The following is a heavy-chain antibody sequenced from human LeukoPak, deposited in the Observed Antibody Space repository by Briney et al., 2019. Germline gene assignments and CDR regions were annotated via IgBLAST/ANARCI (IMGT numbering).Heavy chain of an antibody. Sequence: PGGSLRLSCAASGFTFSGYWMSWVRQAPGKGLEWVAVISYDGSNKYYADSVKGRFTISRDNSKNTLYLQMNSLRAEDTAVYYCARAIMVYAGEYYFDYWGQGTLVTVSS. CDR2: ISYDGSNK. J-gene: IGHJ4*02. CDR1: GFTFSGYW. D-gene: IGHD2-8*01. CDR3: ARAIMVYAGEYYFDY. V-gene: IGHV3-30-3*01.